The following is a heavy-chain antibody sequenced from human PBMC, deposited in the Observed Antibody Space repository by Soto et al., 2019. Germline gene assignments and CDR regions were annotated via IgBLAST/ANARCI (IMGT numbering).Heavy chain of an antibody. V-gene: IGHV3-48*01. D-gene: IGHD1-20*01. CDR1: GFTFSSYS. CDR3: ARDRRPQITVSFDY. J-gene: IGHJ4*02. CDR2: IIGSSRSI. Sequence: PGGSLRLSCVASGFTFSSYSMNWVRQAPGKGLEWVSYIIGSSRSIYYADSVKGRFTISRDNAKNSLYLQMNSLRAEDTAVYYCARDRRPQITVSFDYWGQGTPVTVSS.